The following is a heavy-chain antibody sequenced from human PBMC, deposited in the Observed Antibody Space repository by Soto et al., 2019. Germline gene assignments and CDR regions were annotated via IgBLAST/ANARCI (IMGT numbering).Heavy chain of an antibody. D-gene: IGHD6-13*01. J-gene: IGHJ4*02. V-gene: IGHV3-48*03. CDR1: GFTFSSYE. CDR2: ISSSGSTI. CDR3: ARAISHSSWYQSQYSFDY. Sequence: PGGSLRLSCAASGFTFSSYEMNWVRQAPGKGLEWVSYISSSGSTIYYADSVKGRFTISRDNAKNSLYLQMNSLRAEDTAVYYCARAISHSSWYQSQYSFDYWGQGTTVTVSS.